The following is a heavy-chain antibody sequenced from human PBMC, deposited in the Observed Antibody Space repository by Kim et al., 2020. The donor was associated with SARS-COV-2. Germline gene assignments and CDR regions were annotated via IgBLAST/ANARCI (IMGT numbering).Heavy chain of an antibody. D-gene: IGHD6-13*01. CDR3: AHKYRSSWYLGTFDI. Sequence: SGPTLVKPTQTLTLTCTFSGFSLSTSGVGVGWIRQPPGKALEWLALIYWDDDKRYSPSLKSRLTTTKDTSKNQVVLTMTNMDPVDTATYYCAHKYRSSWYLGTFDIWGQGTMVTVSS. J-gene: IGHJ3*02. V-gene: IGHV2-5*02. CDR2: IYWDDDK. CDR1: GFSLSTSGVG.